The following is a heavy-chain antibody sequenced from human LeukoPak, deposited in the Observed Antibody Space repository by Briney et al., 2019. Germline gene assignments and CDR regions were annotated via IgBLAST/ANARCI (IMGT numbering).Heavy chain of an antibody. Sequence: SETLSLTCAVSGYSISSGYYWGWIRQPPGKGLEWIGEINHSGSTNYNPSLKSRVTISVDTSKNQFSLKLSSVTAADTAVYYCARGRGIAVAGTRRAFDIWGQGTMVTVSS. CDR2: INHSGST. V-gene: IGHV4-38-2*01. J-gene: IGHJ3*02. D-gene: IGHD6-19*01. CDR1: GYSISSGYY. CDR3: ARGRGIAVAGTRRAFDI.